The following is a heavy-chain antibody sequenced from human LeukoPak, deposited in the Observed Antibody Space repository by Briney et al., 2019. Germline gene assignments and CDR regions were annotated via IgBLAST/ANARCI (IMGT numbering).Heavy chain of an antibody. D-gene: IGHD1/OR15-1a*01. J-gene: IGHJ4*02. CDR3: ARGWWNSYIDN. V-gene: IGHV3-21*01. Sequence: PGGSLRLFCSASGFTFCTYSMNWVRQAPGKGLEWVSSISSSSRYIYYADSVKGRFTISRDNAKNSPFLHMNSLRAEYTAVYYCARGWWNSYIDNGGQGTLVTVSS. CDR2: ISSSSRYI. CDR1: GFTFCTYS.